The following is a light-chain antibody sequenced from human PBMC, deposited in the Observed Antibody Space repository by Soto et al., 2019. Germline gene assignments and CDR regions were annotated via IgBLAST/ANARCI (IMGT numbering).Light chain of an antibody. CDR3: QHYDTYSPMWT. J-gene: IGKJ1*01. Sequence: DLQLAQSPSTLSASVGARITITCRATQSINWLAWYQQKPGKAPKLLIFEASRLESGVPSRFSGSGSGTEFTLTLSSLQPDDFGTYYCQHYDTYSPMWTFGQGTKVDVK. V-gene: IGKV1-5*03. CDR1: QSINW. CDR2: EAS.